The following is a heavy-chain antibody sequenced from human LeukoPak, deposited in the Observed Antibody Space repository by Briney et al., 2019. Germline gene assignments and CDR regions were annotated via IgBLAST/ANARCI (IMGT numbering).Heavy chain of an antibody. CDR2: ISGSGGST. Sequence: GGSLRLSCAASGFTFSSYAMSWVRQAPGKGLEWVSAISGSGGSTYYADSVKGRFTISRDNSKNTLYLQMNSLRAEDTAVYYCAKDLLSGYYDSSGYYYGYFDYWGQGTLVTVSS. CDR1: GFTFSSYA. V-gene: IGHV3-23*01. J-gene: IGHJ4*02. D-gene: IGHD3-22*01. CDR3: AKDLLSGYYDSSGYYYGYFDY.